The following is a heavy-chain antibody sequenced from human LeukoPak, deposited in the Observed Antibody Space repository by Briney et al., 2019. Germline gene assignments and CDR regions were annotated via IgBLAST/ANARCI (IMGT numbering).Heavy chain of an antibody. D-gene: IGHD2-15*01. Sequence: LSLTCAVYGGSFSGYYWSWIRQPPGKGLEWIGEINHSGSTNYNPSLKSRVTISVDTSKNQFSLKLSSVTAADTAVYYCARRPYGCSGGSCYAGPGFDPWGQGTLVTVSS. CDR2: INHSGST. J-gene: IGHJ5*02. CDR3: ARRPYGCSGGSCYAGPGFDP. CDR1: GGSFSGYY. V-gene: IGHV4-34*01.